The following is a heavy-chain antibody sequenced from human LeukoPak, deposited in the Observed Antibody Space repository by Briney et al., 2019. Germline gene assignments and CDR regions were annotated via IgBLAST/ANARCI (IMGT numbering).Heavy chain of an antibody. Sequence: GGSLRPSCAASGFTFSSYWMHRVRQVPGEGLVWVSRINPGGSSTAYADSVKGRFTISRDNAKNTLYLQMDSLRAEDTAIYYCARSNQADDYWGQGTLVTVSS. D-gene: IGHD1-14*01. J-gene: IGHJ4*02. CDR1: GFTFSSYW. V-gene: IGHV3-74*01. CDR2: INPGGSST. CDR3: ARSNQADDY.